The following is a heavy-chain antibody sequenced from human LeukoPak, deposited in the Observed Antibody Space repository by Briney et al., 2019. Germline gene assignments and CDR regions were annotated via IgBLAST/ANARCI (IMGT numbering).Heavy chain of an antibody. Sequence: ASVIVSCKASGYTFTSYGISWVRQAPGQGPEWMGWISAYSTYNGNTNYAQKFQGRVTMTTDTSTSTPYMELRSLRSDDTAVYYCTRDLGQWLLQGIFFDYWGQGTLVTVSS. V-gene: IGHV1-18*01. CDR1: GYTFTSYG. D-gene: IGHD5-12*01. CDR3: TRDLGQWLLQGIFFDY. J-gene: IGHJ4*02. CDR2: ISAYSTYNGNT.